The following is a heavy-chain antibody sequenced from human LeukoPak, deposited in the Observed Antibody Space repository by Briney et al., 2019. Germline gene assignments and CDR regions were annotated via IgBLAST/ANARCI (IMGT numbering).Heavy chain of an antibody. CDR2: ISYDGSNK. CDR3: ARDDGASSLLDF. D-gene: IGHD3-16*02. J-gene: IGHJ4*02. CDR1: GFSFRNDG. V-gene: IGHV3-30*03. Sequence: GGSLRLSCVASGFSFRNDGMHWVRQAPGKGLEWVAVISYDGSNKYYADSVKGRFTISRDNSKSTLYLQMDGLTTEDTAVYYCARDDGASSLLDFWGQGTLVTVSS.